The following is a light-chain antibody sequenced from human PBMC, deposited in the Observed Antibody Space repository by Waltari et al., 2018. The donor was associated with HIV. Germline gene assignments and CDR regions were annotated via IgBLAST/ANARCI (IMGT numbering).Light chain of an antibody. Sequence: QLVLTQSPSASASLGASVKLTCTLSSGHSSYAIAWHQQQPEKGPRYLMNLNSDGSHSKGDGIPDRFSGSSSGAARYLTISSLQSEDEADYYCQTWGTGSWVFGGGTKLTVL. CDR2: LNSDGSH. J-gene: IGLJ3*02. V-gene: IGLV4-69*01. CDR1: SGHSSYA. CDR3: QTWGTGSWV.